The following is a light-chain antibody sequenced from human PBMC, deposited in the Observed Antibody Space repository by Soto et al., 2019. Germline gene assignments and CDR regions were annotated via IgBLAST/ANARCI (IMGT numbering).Light chain of an antibody. J-gene: IGLJ3*02. Sequence: SYELTQPLSVSVPLGQTASITCGGNNIGTRNVHWYQQKPGQAPVLVVYRDSNRPSGIPERFSGSNSGNTATLTISRAQAGDEAAYYCHVWDSSTAVFGGVTKLTVL. CDR2: RDS. V-gene: IGLV3-9*01. CDR3: HVWDSSTAV. CDR1: NIGTRN.